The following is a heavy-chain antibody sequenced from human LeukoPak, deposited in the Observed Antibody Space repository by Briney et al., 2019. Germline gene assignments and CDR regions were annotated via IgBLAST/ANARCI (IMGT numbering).Heavy chain of an antibody. D-gene: IGHD3/OR15-3a*01. V-gene: IGHV4-38-2*01. CDR3: AGHPKGTDWFDP. CDR2: IYYSGST. CDR1: GYSISSGYY. Sequence: PSETLSLTCAVSGYSISSGYYWGWIRQPPGKGLEWIGSIYYSGSTYYNPSLKSRVTISVDTSKNQFSLKLSSVTAADTAVYYCAGHPKGTDWFDPWGQGTLVTVSS. J-gene: IGHJ5*02.